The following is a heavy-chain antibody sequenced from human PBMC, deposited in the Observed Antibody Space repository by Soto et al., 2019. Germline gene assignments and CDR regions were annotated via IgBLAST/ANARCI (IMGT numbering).Heavy chain of an antibody. J-gene: IGHJ4*02. CDR3: AEASEGQYSFDY. CDR1: GFTFSSYA. CDR2: ISGSGCST. V-gene: IGHV3-23*01. Sequence: GGSLRLSCAASGFTFSSYAMSWVRQAPGKGLEWVSAISGSGCSTYYADSVKGRFTISRDNSKNTLYLQMNSLRAEDTAVYYCAEASEGQYSFDYWGQGTLVTVSS. D-gene: IGHD4-4*01.